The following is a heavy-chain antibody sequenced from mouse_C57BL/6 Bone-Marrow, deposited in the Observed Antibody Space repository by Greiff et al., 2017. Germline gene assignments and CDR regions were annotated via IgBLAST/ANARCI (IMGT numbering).Heavy chain of an antibody. V-gene: IGHV1-76*01. CDR3: ARDGGLRRAWFAY. J-gene: IGHJ3*01. CDR2: IYPGSGNT. CDR1: GYTFTDYY. D-gene: IGHD2-4*01. Sequence: VQLQQSGAELVRPGASVKLSCKASGYTFTDYYINWVKQRPGQGLEWIARIYPGSGNTYYNEKFKGKATLTADKSSSTAYMELRSLTSEDSAVYFCARDGGLRRAWFAYWGQGTLVTVSA.